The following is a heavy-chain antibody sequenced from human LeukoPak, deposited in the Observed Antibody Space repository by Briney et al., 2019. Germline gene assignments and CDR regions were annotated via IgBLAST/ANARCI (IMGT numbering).Heavy chain of an antibody. Sequence: LSLTCAVSGGSISSGGYSWSWIRQPPGKGLEWVSGISWNSDSIGYADSVKGRFTISRDNAKNSLYLQMNSLRAEDTAVYYCAKESSGGWYFDYWGQGTLVTVSS. V-gene: IGHV3-9*01. D-gene: IGHD6-19*01. CDR2: ISWNSDSI. CDR1: GGSISSGGYS. J-gene: IGHJ4*02. CDR3: AKESSGGWYFDY.